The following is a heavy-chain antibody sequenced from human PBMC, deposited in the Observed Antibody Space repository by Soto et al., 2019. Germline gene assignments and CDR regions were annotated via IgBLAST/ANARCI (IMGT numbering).Heavy chain of an antibody. CDR1: GYTFTRNA. Sequence: QVQLVQSGTEVKMPGASVRLSCKASGYTFTRNAIHWVRQAPGQRLEWMGWINAANGDTRYSQKLQGRVTIIRDTSATTAYMELSRLTYEDTAVYYCAREVITVTTRYYGMDVWGQGTTVTVSS. CDR2: INAANGDT. D-gene: IGHD4-17*01. J-gene: IGHJ6*02. V-gene: IGHV1-3*01. CDR3: AREVITVTTRYYGMDV.